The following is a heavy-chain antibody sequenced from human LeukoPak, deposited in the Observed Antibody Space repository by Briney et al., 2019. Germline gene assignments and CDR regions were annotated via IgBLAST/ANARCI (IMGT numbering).Heavy chain of an antibody. CDR2: IKQDGSEK. Sequence: PGGSLRLSCAASGFTFSSYWMSWVRQAPGKGLEWVANIKQDGSEKYYVDSVKGRFTISRDNAKNPLYLQMNSLRAEDTAVYYCARDDYGGNSDYWGQGTLVTVSS. CDR1: GFTFSSYW. D-gene: IGHD4-23*01. V-gene: IGHV3-7*01. J-gene: IGHJ4*02. CDR3: ARDDYGGNSDY.